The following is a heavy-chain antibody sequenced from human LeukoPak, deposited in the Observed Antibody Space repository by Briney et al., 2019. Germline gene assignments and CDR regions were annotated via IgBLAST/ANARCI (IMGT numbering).Heavy chain of an antibody. CDR3: ARRGGGNIDAFDI. CDR2: IYYSGST. CDR1: GGSISSYY. D-gene: IGHD4-23*01. J-gene: IGHJ3*02. Sequence: SETLSLTCTVSGGSISSYYWSWIRQPPGKGLEWIEYIYYSGSTNYNPSLKSRVTISVDTSKNQFSLKLSSVTAADTAVYYCARRGGGNIDAFDIWGQGTMVTVSS. V-gene: IGHV4-59*01.